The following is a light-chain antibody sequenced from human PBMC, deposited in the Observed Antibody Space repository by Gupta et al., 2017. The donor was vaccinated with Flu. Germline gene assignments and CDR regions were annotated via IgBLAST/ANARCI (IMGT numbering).Light chain of an antibody. Sequence: QSVLTQPPSASGTPGQRVTISCSGSSSNIGSNTVNWYQQRPGTAPKLLIYSNNQRPSGVPDRFSGSKSGTSASLAISVLQSEDEADYYCAAWDDSLNGYVVFGGGTKLTVL. CDR2: SNN. CDR1: SSNIGSNT. CDR3: AAWDDSLNGYVV. V-gene: IGLV1-44*01. J-gene: IGLJ2*01.